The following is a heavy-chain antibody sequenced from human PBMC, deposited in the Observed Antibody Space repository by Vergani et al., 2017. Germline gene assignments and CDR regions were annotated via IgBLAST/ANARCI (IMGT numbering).Heavy chain of an antibody. V-gene: IGHV3-30*02. J-gene: IGHJ4*02. CDR2: IRFDGSVK. Sequence: QVQLVESGGGVVQPGGSLRLSCAASGFIFSNYGMHWVRQAPGNGLDWVSFIRFDGSVKFHADSVKGRFIISRDQSKNTLHLQMNGLRPEDTAVYYCATAGAGXCGGASCYDFFEYWGQGTLVTVSS. CDR1: GFIFSNYG. CDR3: ATAGAGXCGGASCYDFFEY. D-gene: IGHD2-15*01.